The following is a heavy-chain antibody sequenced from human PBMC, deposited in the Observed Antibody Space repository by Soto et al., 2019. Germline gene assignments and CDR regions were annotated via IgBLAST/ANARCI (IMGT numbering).Heavy chain of an antibody. Sequence: SQTLSLTCVISGDSVSSYSAAWNWIRQSPSRGLEWLGRTYYRSKWYNDYAVSVKSRITINPDTSKNQFPLQLNSVTPEDTAVYYCARAHIAAAEGYGMDVWGQGTTVTVSS. D-gene: IGHD6-13*01. CDR3: ARAHIAAAEGYGMDV. V-gene: IGHV6-1*01. CDR2: TYYRSKWYN. CDR1: GDSVSSYSAA. J-gene: IGHJ6*02.